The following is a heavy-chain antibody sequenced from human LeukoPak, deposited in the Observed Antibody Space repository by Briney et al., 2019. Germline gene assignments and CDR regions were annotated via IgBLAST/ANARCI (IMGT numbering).Heavy chain of an antibody. J-gene: IGHJ3*02. D-gene: IGHD1-26*01. Sequence: GGSLRLSRAASGFTFSSYGMHWVRQAPGKGLEWVAVISYDGSNKYYADSVKGRFTISRDNSKNTLYLQMNSLRAEDTAVYYCAKPAEVGATLVGAFDIWGQGTMVTVSS. V-gene: IGHV3-30*18. CDR1: GFTFSSYG. CDR2: ISYDGSNK. CDR3: AKPAEVGATLVGAFDI.